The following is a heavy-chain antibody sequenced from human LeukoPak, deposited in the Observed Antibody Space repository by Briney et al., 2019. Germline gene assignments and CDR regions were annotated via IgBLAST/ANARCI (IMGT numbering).Heavy chain of an antibody. CDR2: IHSRGSTT. J-gene: IGHJ4*02. CDR3: ASYSDPIAAAGTGFDY. V-gene: IGHV3-23*05. Sequence: PGGSLRLSCAASGFIFSSYAMIWVRQAPGKGLEWVSTIHSRGSTTYYADSVKGRFTISRDNAKNSLYLQMNSLRAEDTAVYYCASYSDPIAAAGTGFDYWGQGTLVTVSS. D-gene: IGHD6-13*01. CDR1: GFIFSSYA.